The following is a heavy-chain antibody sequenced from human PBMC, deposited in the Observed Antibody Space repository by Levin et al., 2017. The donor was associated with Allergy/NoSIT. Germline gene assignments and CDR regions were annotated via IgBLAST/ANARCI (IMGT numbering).Heavy chain of an antibody. Sequence: PGESLKISCAASGFTFRNYWMHWVRQVPGRGLEWLSRIRSDGGDTIYADSVKGRFTISRDNAKDTLYLQMNSLRVGDTALYYCARDGDNYDFDHWGPGTLVTVSS. CDR1: GFTFRNYW. CDR2: IRSDGGDT. V-gene: IGHV3-74*01. D-gene: IGHD5-12*01. CDR3: ARDGDNYDFDH. J-gene: IGHJ4*02.